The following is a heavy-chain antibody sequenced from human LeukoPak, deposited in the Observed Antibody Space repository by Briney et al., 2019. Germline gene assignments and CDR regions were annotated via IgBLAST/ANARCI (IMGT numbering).Heavy chain of an antibody. CDR2: IYSGGST. CDR3: ARVQSDHFTSGAFDV. J-gene: IGHJ3*01. Sequence: GGSLRLSCAASGFTVSSNYMSWVRQAPGKGLEWVSVIYSGGSTYYADSVKGRFTISRDNSKNTLYLQMNSLRAEDTAVYYCARVQSDHFTSGAFDVWGQGTMVTVSS. V-gene: IGHV3-66*01. D-gene: IGHD3-3*02. CDR1: GFTVSSNY.